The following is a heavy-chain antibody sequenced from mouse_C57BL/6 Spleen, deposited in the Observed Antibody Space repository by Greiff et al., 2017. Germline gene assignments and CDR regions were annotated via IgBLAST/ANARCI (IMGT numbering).Heavy chain of an antibody. Sequence: QVQLQQSGAELVKPGASVKLSCKASGYTFTEYTIHWVKQRSGQGLEWIGWFYPGSGSIKYNEKFKDKATLTADKSSSTVYMGLSRLTSEDSAVYFCARHEVGNYDYDPGGFDVWGTGTTVTVSS. J-gene: IGHJ1*03. D-gene: IGHD2-4*01. CDR2: FYPGSGSI. CDR3: ARHEVGNYDYDPGGFDV. CDR1: GYTFTEYT. V-gene: IGHV1-62-2*01.